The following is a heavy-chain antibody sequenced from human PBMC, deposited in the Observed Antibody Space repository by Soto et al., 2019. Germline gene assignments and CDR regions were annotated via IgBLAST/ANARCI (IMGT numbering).Heavy chain of an antibody. V-gene: IGHV3-73*01. J-gene: IGHJ4*02. D-gene: IGHD3-10*01. CDR3: TRIVRGSSY. Sequence: GGSLRLSCAASGFTSSDAWMSWVRQAPGKGLEWVGRIKSKANSYATAYAASVKGRFTISRDDSKNTAYLQMNSLKTEDTAVYYCTRIVRGSSYWGQGTLVTVSS. CDR1: GFTSSDAW. CDR2: IKSKANSYAT.